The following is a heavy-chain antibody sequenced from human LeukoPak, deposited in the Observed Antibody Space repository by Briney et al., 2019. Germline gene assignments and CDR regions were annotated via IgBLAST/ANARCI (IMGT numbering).Heavy chain of an antibody. V-gene: IGHV4-59*08. CDR2: IYYSGST. D-gene: IGHD6-19*01. CDR3: ARSIGGGIAVAGRAFDI. Sequence: SETLSLTCTVSGGSISSYYWSWIRQPPGKGLEWIGYIYYSGSTNYNPSLKSRVTISVDTSKNQFSLKLSSVTAADTAVYYCARSIGGGIAVAGRAFDIWGQGTMVTVSS. J-gene: IGHJ3*02. CDR1: GGSISSYY.